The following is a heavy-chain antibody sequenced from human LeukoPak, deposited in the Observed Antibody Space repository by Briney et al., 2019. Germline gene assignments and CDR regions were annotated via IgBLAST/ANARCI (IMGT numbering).Heavy chain of an antibody. D-gene: IGHD6-13*01. CDR1: GFTFSYY. V-gene: IGHV4-34*01. Sequence: SGGSLRLSCAASGFTFSYYWSWIRQPPGKGLEWVGEINHSGSTNYNPSLKSRVTISVDTSKNQFSLKLSSVTAADTAVYYCARGKRGYSSSWYDYWGQGTLVTVSS. J-gene: IGHJ4*02. CDR2: INHSGST. CDR3: ARGKRGYSSSWYDY.